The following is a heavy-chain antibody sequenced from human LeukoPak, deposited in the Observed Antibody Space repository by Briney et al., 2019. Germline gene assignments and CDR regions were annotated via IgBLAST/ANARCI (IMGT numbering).Heavy chain of an antibody. CDR2: IRYDGSNK. V-gene: IGHV3-30*02. Sequence: PGGSLRLSCAASGFTFSSYGMHWVRQAPGKGLEWVAFIRYDGSNKYYADSVKGRFTISRDNSKNTLYLQMNSLRAEDTAVYYCAKDGEITVTVPWTGFDPWGQGTLVTVSS. J-gene: IGHJ5*02. CDR1: GFTFSSYG. D-gene: IGHD4-11*01. CDR3: AKDGEITVTVPWTGFDP.